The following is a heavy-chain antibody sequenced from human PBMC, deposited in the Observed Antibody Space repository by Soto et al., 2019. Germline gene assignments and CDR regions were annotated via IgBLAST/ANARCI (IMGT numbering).Heavy chain of an antibody. CDR1: GFTFSRYA. J-gene: IGHJ4*02. V-gene: IGHV3-23*01. CDR3: AKLSYGDPVDY. Sequence: EVQLLESGGGLVQPGGSLRLSCAASGFTFSRYAMNWVRQAPGKGLEWVSTVNSNGGSTSYADSVKGRFTISRDNCENTLYLQMNGLRAEDTAVYYCAKLSYGDPVDYWGQGTLVTVSS. CDR2: VNSNGGST. D-gene: IGHD4-17*01.